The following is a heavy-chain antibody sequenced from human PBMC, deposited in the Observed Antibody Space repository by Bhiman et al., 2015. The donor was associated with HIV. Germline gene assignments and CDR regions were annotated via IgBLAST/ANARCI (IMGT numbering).Heavy chain of an antibody. CDR1: GFTFSSYG. Sequence: QVQLVESGGGVVQPGRSLRLSCVVSGFTFSSYGVHWVRQAPGKGLEWVSTLYNSGGTYYADSVRGRFTISRDNSKNTLYLQMDSLRTEDTAVYYCARNHRSSNWLGIFYYYMDVWGKGTTVTVSS. CDR2: LYNSGGT. D-gene: IGHD4-11*01. V-gene: IGHV3-NL1*01. J-gene: IGHJ6*03. CDR3: ARNHRSSNWLGIFYYYMDV.